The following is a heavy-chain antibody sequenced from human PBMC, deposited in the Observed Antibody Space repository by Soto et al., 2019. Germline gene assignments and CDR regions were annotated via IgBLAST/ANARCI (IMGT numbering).Heavy chain of an antibody. V-gene: IGHV3-23*01. Sequence: PGGSLRLSCAASGFTISTYAMTWVRQAPGKGLEWVSGVVGSGGKIYYADSVKGRFTISKDNSKNTLYLQMNSLRDEDTAVYYCAKDAVYNDGLWLMDSWGQGTLVTVSS. CDR1: GFTISTYA. CDR3: AKDAVYNDGLWLMDS. D-gene: IGHD2-21*01. CDR2: VVGSGGKI. J-gene: IGHJ5*02.